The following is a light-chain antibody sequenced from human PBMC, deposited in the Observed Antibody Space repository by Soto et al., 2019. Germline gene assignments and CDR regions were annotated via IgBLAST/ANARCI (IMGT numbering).Light chain of an antibody. Sequence: DIQMTQSPSTLSASVGDRVTITCRASQSVSNWLAWYQQKPGKAPELLIYDASSLASGVPSRFSGSGSGTEFTLTISCLQPDDFATYFCQQYHSYSWTFGQGTKVEIK. CDR3: QQYHSYSWT. CDR2: DAS. J-gene: IGKJ1*01. V-gene: IGKV1-5*01. CDR1: QSVSNW.